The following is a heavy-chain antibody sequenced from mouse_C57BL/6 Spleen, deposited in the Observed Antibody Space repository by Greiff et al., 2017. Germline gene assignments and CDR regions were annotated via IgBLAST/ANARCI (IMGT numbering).Heavy chain of an antibody. CDR1: GYTFTSYD. J-gene: IGHJ4*01. V-gene: IGHV1-85*01. CDR2: IYPRDGST. D-gene: IGHD1-1*01. CDR3: ARSKGRGSRGYYAMDY. Sequence: VQLQQSGPELVKPGASVKLSCKASGYTFTSYDINWVKQRPGQGLEWIGWIYPRDGSTKYNEKFKGKATLTVDTSSSTAYMERHSLTSEDSAVYFCARSKGRGSRGYYAMDYWGQGTSVTVSS.